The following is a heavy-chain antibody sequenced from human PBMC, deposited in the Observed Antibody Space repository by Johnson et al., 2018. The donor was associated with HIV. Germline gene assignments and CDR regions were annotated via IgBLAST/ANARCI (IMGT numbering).Heavy chain of an antibody. V-gene: IGHV3-74*02. J-gene: IGHJ3*02. CDR2: INSDGSSI. Sequence: VQLVESGGGLVQPGGSLRLSCVGSGFTFSSYEMSWVRQAPGKGLVWVSRINSDGSSITYADSVKGRFTISRDNAKNTLYLQMNSLRAEDTALYYCAKKRGYDSSGQDAFDIWGQGTMVTFSS. CDR1: GFTFSSYE. CDR3: AKKRGYDSSGQDAFDI. D-gene: IGHD3-22*01.